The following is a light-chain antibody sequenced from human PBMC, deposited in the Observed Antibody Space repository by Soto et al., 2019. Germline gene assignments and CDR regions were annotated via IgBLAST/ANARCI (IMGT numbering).Light chain of an antibody. CDR2: GVS. CDR3: SSFTGTTTLDV. Sequence: QSALTQPASLSGSPGQSITISCTGTSSDVGAYKYVSWYQQHPGKVPKLIIYGVSNRPSGVSNRFSGSKSGNTAFLTISGLQPEDEADYYCSSFTGTTTLDVFGTGTKVTVL. V-gene: IGLV2-14*03. J-gene: IGLJ1*01. CDR1: SSDVGAYKY.